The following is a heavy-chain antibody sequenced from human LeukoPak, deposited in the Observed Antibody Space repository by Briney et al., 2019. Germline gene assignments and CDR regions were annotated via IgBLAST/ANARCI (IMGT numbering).Heavy chain of an antibody. V-gene: IGHV3-20*04. CDR3: ARNQLGRYDTSGYYCSDY. CDR2: INWNGRIT. Sequence: PGGSLRLSCKGSGFTFDNHGMTWVRQIPGKVLERVSGINWNGRITDYADSVKGRVTISRDDAKSSLYLQLTSLRGEDTALYFCARNQLGRYDTSGYYCSDYWGQGTLVIVSS. CDR1: GFTFDNHG. J-gene: IGHJ4*02. D-gene: IGHD3-22*01.